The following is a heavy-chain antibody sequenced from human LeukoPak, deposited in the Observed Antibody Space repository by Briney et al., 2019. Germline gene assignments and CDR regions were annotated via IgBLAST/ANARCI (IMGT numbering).Heavy chain of an antibody. CDR1: GFTFSSYA. J-gene: IGHJ6*02. CDR2: ISGSGGST. CDR3: ARATAMVTYYYYGMDV. D-gene: IGHD5-18*01. V-gene: IGHV3-23*01. Sequence: GGSLRLSCAASGFTFSSYAMSWVRQAPGKGLEWVSAISGSGGSTYYADSVKGRCTISRDNSKNTLYLQMNSLRAEDTAVYYCARATAMVTYYYYGMDVWGQGTTVTVSS.